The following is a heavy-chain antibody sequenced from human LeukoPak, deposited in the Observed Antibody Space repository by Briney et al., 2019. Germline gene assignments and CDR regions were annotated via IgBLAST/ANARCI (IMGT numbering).Heavy chain of an antibody. CDR1: GGTFSSYA. V-gene: IGHV1-69*13. CDR2: IIPIFGTA. Sequence: SVKVSCKASGGTFSSYAISWMRQAPGQGLEWMGGIIPIFGTANYAQKFQGRVTITADESTSTAYMELSSLRSEDTAVYYCARVRGGTTVTTRYYFDYWGQGTLVTVSS. J-gene: IGHJ4*02. CDR3: ARVRGGTTVTTRYYFDY. D-gene: IGHD4-17*01.